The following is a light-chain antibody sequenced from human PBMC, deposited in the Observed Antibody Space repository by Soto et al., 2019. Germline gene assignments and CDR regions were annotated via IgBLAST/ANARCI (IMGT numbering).Light chain of an antibody. CDR3: SSYTSSSTYV. V-gene: IGLV2-14*03. J-gene: IGLJ1*01. CDR1: SSDVGAYNF. CDR2: DVS. Sequence: QSALTQPASVSGSRGQSITISCIGTSSDVGAYNFVSWYRQHPGKLPKLMIFDVSRRPSGVSDRFSGSKSGNTASLTISGLQAEDEGDYYCSSYTSSSTYVFGSGTKLTVL.